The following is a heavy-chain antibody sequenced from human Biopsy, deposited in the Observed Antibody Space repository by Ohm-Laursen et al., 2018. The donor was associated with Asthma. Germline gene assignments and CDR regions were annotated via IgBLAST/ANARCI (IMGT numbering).Heavy chain of an antibody. CDR2: ISYGGKT. V-gene: IGHV4-39*01. D-gene: IGHD3-3*01. CDR3: ARRITIFGVVQKDHGMDA. J-gene: IGHJ6*02. CDR1: GGSMTPTSHY. Sequence: GTLSLTCTVSGGSMTPTSHYWDWIRQAPGKGLEWIGYISYGGKTSSNPSLKNRVTISRDTWKNQFSLMLTSVTAADTAVYFCARRITIFGVVQKDHGMDAWGQGTTVTVSS.